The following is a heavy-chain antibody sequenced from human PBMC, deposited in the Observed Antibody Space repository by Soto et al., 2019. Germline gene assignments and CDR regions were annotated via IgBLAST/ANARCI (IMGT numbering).Heavy chain of an antibody. CDR2: IYYSGST. CDR3: ARDASVYGDYRLGY. Sequence: PSETLSLTCTVSGGSISSYYWSWIRQPPGKGLEWIGYIYYSGSTNYNPSLKSRVTISVDTSKNQFSLKLSSVTAADTAVYYCARDASVYGDYRLGYWGQGTLVTVSS. V-gene: IGHV4-59*01. CDR1: GGSISSYY. J-gene: IGHJ4*02. D-gene: IGHD4-17*01.